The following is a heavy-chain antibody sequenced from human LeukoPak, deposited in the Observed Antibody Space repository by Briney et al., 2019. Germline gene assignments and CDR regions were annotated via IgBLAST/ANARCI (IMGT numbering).Heavy chain of an antibody. J-gene: IGHJ4*02. CDR3: ARRYSSGWYPGPTLDY. V-gene: IGHV3-21*01. Sequence: GGSVRLSCAASGFTFSSYSMNWVRQAPGKGLEWVSSISSSSSYIYYADSVKGRFTISRDNAKNSLYLQMNSLRAEDTAVYYCARRYSSGWYPGPTLDYWGQGTLVTVSS. D-gene: IGHD6-19*01. CDR1: GFTFSSYS. CDR2: ISSSSSYI.